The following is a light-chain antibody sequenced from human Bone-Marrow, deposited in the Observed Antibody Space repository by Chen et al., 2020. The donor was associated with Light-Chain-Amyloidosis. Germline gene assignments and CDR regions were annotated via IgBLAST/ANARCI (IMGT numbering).Light chain of an antibody. CDR2: GSS. CDR1: QTISSNY. V-gene: IGKV3-20*01. J-gene: IGKJ4*01. CDR3: QQYGTSPLT. Sequence: EIVLTQSPGTLSLSPGEGANLSCRASQTISSNYLTWYQQKFGKAPRLLIYGSSSRATGIPDRFTGSRSGTDFTLTINRLEPEDFAMYYCQQYGTSPLTFGGGTKVEIK.